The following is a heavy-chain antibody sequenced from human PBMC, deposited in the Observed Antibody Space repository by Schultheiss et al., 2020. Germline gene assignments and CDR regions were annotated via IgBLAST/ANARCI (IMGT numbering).Heavy chain of an antibody. V-gene: IGHV3-30*04. CDR3: AKDRVPSRAQQPYYYYGMDV. J-gene: IGHJ6*02. CDR2: ISYDGSNK. CDR1: GFTFSSYA. D-gene: IGHD3-10*01. Sequence: GGSLRLSCAASGFTFSSYAMHWVRQAPGKGLEWVAVISYDGSNKYYADSVKGRFTISRDNSKNTLYLQMNSLRAEDTAVYYCAKDRVPSRAQQPYYYYGMDVWGQGTTVTVSS.